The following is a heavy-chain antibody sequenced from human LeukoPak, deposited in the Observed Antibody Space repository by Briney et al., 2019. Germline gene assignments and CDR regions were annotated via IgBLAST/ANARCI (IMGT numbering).Heavy chain of an antibody. J-gene: IGHJ4*02. CDR3: ARGLIVVVPAAPYFDY. D-gene: IGHD2-2*01. Sequence: SETLSLTCAVYGGSFSGYYWSWIRQPPGKGLEWIGEINHSGSTNYNSSLKSRVTISVDTSKNQFSLKLSSVTAADTAVYYCARGLIVVVPAAPYFDYWGQGTLVTVSS. CDR1: GGSFSGYY. V-gene: IGHV4-34*01. CDR2: INHSGST.